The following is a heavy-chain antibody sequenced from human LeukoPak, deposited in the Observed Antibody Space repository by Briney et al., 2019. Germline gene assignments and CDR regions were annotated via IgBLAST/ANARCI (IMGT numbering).Heavy chain of an antibody. CDR2: ISSSGSTI. D-gene: IGHD3-10*01. CDR1: GFTFSSYE. J-gene: IGHJ4*02. CDR3: ARSGSGSYYIPDY. V-gene: IGHV3-48*03. Sequence: GGSLRLSCAASGFTFSSYEMNWVRQAPGKGLEWVSYISSSGSTIYYADSVKGRFTISRDNAKNSLYLQMNSLRAEDTAVYYCARSGSGSYYIPDYWGQGTLVTVSS.